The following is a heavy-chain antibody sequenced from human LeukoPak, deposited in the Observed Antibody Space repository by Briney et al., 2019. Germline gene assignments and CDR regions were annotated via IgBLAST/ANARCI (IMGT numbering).Heavy chain of an antibody. CDR2: IHYSGST. CDR1: GGSISNYY. Sequence: SETLSLTCSVSGGSISNYYWSWIRPPPGKGLEWVGYIHYSGSTNYNPSLKSRVTISVDTSKNQFSLKLTSVTAADTAVYYCARVDDTSGYFYKFDYWGQGTLVTVSS. V-gene: IGHV4-59*01. D-gene: IGHD3-22*01. J-gene: IGHJ4*02. CDR3: ARVDDTSGYFYKFDY.